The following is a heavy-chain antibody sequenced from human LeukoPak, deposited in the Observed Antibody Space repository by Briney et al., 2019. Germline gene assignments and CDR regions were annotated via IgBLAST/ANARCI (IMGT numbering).Heavy chain of an antibody. Sequence: PGRSLRLSCAASGFTFSSYGMHWVRQAPGKGLEWVAVIWYDGSNKYYADSVKGRLTISRDNSKNTLYLQMSSLRAEDTAVYYCARGAGIRYYFDYWGQGTLVTVSS. CDR3: ARGAGIRYYFDY. V-gene: IGHV3-33*01. J-gene: IGHJ4*02. CDR1: GFTFSSYG. D-gene: IGHD6-13*01. CDR2: IWYDGSNK.